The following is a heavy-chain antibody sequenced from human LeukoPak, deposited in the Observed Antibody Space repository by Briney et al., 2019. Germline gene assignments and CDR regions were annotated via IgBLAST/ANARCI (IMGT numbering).Heavy chain of an antibody. V-gene: IGHV4-59*01. CDR2: IYYSGST. D-gene: IGHD5-12*01. Sequence: SETLSLTCTVSGDSISSYYWSWIRQPPGKGLEWIGYIYYSGSTNYNPSLKSRVTISVDTSKNQFSLKLSSVTAADTAVYYCARVKWLRFFDYWGQGTLVTVSS. CDR3: ARVKWLRFFDY. CDR1: GDSISSYY. J-gene: IGHJ4*02.